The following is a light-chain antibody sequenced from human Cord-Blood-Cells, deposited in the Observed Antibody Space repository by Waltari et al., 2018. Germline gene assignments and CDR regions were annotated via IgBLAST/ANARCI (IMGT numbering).Light chain of an antibody. Sequence: DIQMTQSPSSLSVSGGDRVTITCRASQSISSDLNWYQQKPGKAPKLLIYAASSLQSGVPSRFSGSGSGTDFTLTISILQPVDFATYYCQQSYSTPLFGGGTKVEIK. J-gene: IGKJ4*01. CDR1: QSISSD. CDR2: AAS. V-gene: IGKV1-39*01. CDR3: QQSYSTPL.